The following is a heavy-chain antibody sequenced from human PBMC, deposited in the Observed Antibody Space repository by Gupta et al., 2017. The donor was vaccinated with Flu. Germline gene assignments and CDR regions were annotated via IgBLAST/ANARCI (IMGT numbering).Heavy chain of an antibody. CDR3: AKDPVPYDYGDYGDY. V-gene: IGHV3-23*01. CDR2: ISGSGGST. Sequence: EVQLLESGGGLVQPGGSLRLSCAASGFTFSSYAMSWVREAPGKGLECVAAISGSGGSTYYADSVKGRFTISRDNSKNTLYLQMNSLRAEDTAVYYCAKDPVPYDYGDYGDYWGQGTLVTVSS. J-gene: IGHJ4*02. D-gene: IGHD4-17*01. CDR1: GFTFSSYA.